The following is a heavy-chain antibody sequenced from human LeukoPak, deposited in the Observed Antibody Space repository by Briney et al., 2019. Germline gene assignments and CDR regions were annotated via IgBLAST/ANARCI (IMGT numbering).Heavy chain of an antibody. CDR3: ATSGGVVVAATRDV. Sequence: GGSLRLSCAASGFTFSSYSRNWVRQAPGKGLEWVSSISSSSSYIYYADSVKGRFTISRDNAKNSLYLQMNSLRAEDTAVYYCATSGGVVVAATRDVWGKGTTVTVSS. J-gene: IGHJ6*04. CDR2: ISSSSSYI. CDR1: GFTFSSYS. V-gene: IGHV3-21*01. D-gene: IGHD2-15*01.